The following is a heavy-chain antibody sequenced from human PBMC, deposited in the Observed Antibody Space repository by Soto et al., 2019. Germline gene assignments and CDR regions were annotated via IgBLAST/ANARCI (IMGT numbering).Heavy chain of an antibody. CDR2: ISSTGNTI. J-gene: IGHJ4*02. Sequence: QVQLVESGGGLVQTSGSLRIACVASGFTFSDYYMSWVRQAPGKGLEWVSYISSTGNTIYYADSVKGRFTISRDNAKNSVYLQMNNLRAEDTALYFCAKMSSENYYDPVFSWGQGTLVTASS. CDR1: GFTFSDYY. CDR3: AKMSSENYYDPVFS. D-gene: IGHD3-22*01. V-gene: IGHV3-11*01.